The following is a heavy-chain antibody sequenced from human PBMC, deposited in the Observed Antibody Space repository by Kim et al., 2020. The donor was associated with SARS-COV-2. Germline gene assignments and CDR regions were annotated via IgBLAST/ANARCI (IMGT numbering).Heavy chain of an antibody. CDR3: ARHHRAYYYGSGKLDY. Sequence: SETLSLTCTVSGGSISSSSYYWGWIRQPPGKGLEWIGSIYYSGSTYYNPSLKSRVTISVDTSKNQFSLKLSSVTAADTAVYYCARHHRAYYYGSGKLDYWGQGTLVTVSS. J-gene: IGHJ4*02. CDR1: GGSISSSSYY. V-gene: IGHV4-39*01. CDR2: IYYSGST. D-gene: IGHD3-10*01.